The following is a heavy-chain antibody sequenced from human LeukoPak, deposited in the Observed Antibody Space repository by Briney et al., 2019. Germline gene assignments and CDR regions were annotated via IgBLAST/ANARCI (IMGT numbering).Heavy chain of an antibody. CDR2: IIPIFGTA. CDR1: GGTFSSYA. CDR3: ARAGADFWSGYYFDY. D-gene: IGHD3-3*01. Sequence: SVKVSCKASGGTFSSYAISWVRQAPGQGLEWMGGIIPIFGTANSTQKSQGRVTNTTDESTSTAYIGWSSLRSQDTGVYYCARAGADFWSGYYFDYWGQGTLVTVSS. J-gene: IGHJ4*02. V-gene: IGHV1-69*05.